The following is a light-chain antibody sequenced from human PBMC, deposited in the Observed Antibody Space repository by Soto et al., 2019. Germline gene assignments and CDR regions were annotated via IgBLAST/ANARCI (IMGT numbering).Light chain of an antibody. CDR2: GAS. CDR3: QQYDNFPLT. V-gene: IGKV1-33*01. CDR1: QDIVYF. Sequence: DIQMTQSPSSLSAAVGDRVTITCQASQDIVYFLNLYQQKPGKAPKLLIYGASNLETGVPSRFSGSRSGTDFTFTISSLQPEDTATYYCQQYDNFPLTFGGGTKVEIK. J-gene: IGKJ4*01.